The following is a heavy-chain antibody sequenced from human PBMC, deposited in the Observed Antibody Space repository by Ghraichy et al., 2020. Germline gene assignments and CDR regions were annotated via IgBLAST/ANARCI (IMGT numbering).Heavy chain of an antibody. V-gene: IGHV4-39*01. CDR3: ARYYYDSTATFNWFDP. J-gene: IGHJ5*02. CDR2: IYYSGTT. Sequence: SQTLSLTCTVSGGSISTSSYYWGWIRQPPGKGLEWIGSIYYSGTTYYNPSLKSRVTMSVDTSRNQFSLKLSSVTAADTAVYYCARYYYDSTATFNWFDPWGQGALFSVSS. D-gene: IGHD3-22*01. CDR1: GGSISTSSYY.